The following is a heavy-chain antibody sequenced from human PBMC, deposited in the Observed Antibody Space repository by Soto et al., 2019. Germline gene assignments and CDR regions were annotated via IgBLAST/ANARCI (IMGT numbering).Heavy chain of an antibody. V-gene: IGHV1-69*13. CDR1: GGTFSSYA. CDR2: IIPIFGTA. J-gene: IGHJ4*02. D-gene: IGHD3-22*01. Sequence: SVKVSCKASGGTFSSYAISWVRQAPGQGLEWMGGIIPIFGTANYAQKFQGRVTITADESTSTAYMELSSLRSEDTAVYYCTRDLDPYYYDSSGSGIFDYWGQGTLVTVSS. CDR3: TRDLDPYYYDSSGSGIFDY.